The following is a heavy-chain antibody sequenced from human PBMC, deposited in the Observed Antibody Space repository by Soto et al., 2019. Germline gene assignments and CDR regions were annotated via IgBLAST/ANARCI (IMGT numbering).Heavy chain of an antibody. CDR2: ISYDGSNK. D-gene: IGHD3-10*01. J-gene: IGHJ4*02. Sequence: QVQLVESGGGVVQPGRSLRLSCAASGFTFSSYGMHWVRQAPGKGLEWLAVISYDGSNKYYADSVKGRFTISRDNSKNTLYLQMNSLRAEDTAVYYCAKDRSMDYYGSGSYYNAFDYWGQGTLVTVSS. CDR1: GFTFSSYG. V-gene: IGHV3-30*18. CDR3: AKDRSMDYYGSGSYYNAFDY.